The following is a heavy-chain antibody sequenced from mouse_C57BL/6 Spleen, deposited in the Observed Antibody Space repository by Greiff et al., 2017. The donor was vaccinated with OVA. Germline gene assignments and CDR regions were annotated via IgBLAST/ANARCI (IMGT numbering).Heavy chain of an antibody. V-gene: IGHV1-19*01. CDR2: INPYNGGT. D-gene: IGHD3-2*02. J-gene: IGHJ2*01. CDR1: GYTFTDYY. Sequence: EVQLQQSGPVLVKPGASVKMSCKASGYTFTDYYMNWVKQSHGKSLEWIGVINPYNGGTSYNQKFKGKATLTVDKSSSTAYMELNSLTSEDSAVYYCARGAAQATWFDYWGQGTTLTVSS. CDR3: ARGAAQATWFDY.